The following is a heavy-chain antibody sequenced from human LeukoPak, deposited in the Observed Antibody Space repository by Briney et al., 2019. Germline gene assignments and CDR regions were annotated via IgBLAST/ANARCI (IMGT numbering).Heavy chain of an antibody. Sequence: SETLSLTCTVSGGSISSGGYYWSWICQHPGKGLEWIGYIYYSGSTYYNPSLKSRVTMTVDTSKSQFSLKLSSVTAADTAVYYCAKNGPSPAHAFDIWGQGTMVTVSS. CDR1: GGSISSGGYY. J-gene: IGHJ3*02. CDR2: IYYSGST. V-gene: IGHV4-30-4*08. CDR3: AKNGPSPAHAFDI.